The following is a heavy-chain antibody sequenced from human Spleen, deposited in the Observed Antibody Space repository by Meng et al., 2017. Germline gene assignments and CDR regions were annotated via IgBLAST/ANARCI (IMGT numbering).Heavy chain of an antibody. J-gene: IGHJ4*02. V-gene: IGHV3-48*03. CDR2: ISSSGSTI. Sequence: GESLKISCAASGFTFSSYEMNWVRQAPGKGLEWVSYISSSGSTIYYADSVKGRFTISRDNAKNSLYLQMNSLRVEDTAVYYCARDLRYYYDSNDGFDYWGQGTLVTVSS. CDR1: GFTFSSYE. D-gene: IGHD3-22*01. CDR3: ARDLRYYYDSNDGFDY.